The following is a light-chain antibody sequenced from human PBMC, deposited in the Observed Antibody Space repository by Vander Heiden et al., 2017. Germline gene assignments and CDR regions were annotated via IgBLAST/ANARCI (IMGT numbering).Light chain of an antibody. Sequence: SSELTQPPSVSVYPGQTARITCSGDALPKQDAYWYQQKPGQAPVLVIYKDSERHSGIPERFSGSSSGTTVTLTISGVQAEDEADYYCQSADSSGTYVVFGGGTKLTVL. J-gene: IGLJ2*01. CDR3: QSADSSGTYVV. V-gene: IGLV3-25*03. CDR1: ALPKQD. CDR2: KDS.